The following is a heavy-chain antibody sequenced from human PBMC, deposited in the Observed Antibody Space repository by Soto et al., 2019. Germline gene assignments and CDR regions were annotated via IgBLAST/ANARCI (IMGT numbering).Heavy chain of an antibody. CDR3: ARHSSLHQPLFYGMDV. Sequence: EVQLVESGGGLVQPGGSLRLSCAASGLTVSSNYMSWVRQAPGKGLEWVSVMYSGGSTYYADSVKGRFIISRDNYKNTLYLQMDSLRVEDTAVYYCARHSSLHQPLFYGMDVWGQGTTVTVSS. V-gene: IGHV3-66*04. J-gene: IGHJ6*02. CDR2: MYSGGST. D-gene: IGHD2-2*01. CDR1: GLTVSSNY.